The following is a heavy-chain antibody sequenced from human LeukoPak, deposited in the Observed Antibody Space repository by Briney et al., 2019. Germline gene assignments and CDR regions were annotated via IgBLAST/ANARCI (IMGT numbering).Heavy chain of an antibody. D-gene: IGHD3-22*01. CDR3: AKDDSSGYYGADAFDI. Sequence: GGSLRLSCAASEFSVGSNYMTWVRQAPGKGLEWVAFIRYDGSNKYYADSVKGRFTTSIDNSKNTLYLQMNSLRAEDTAVYYCAKDDSSGYYGADAFDIWGQGTMVTVSS. CDR1: EFSVGSNY. CDR2: IRYDGSNK. J-gene: IGHJ3*02. V-gene: IGHV3-30*02.